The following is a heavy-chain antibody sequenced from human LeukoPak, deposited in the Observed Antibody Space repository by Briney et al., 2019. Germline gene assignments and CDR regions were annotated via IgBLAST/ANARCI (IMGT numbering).Heavy chain of an antibody. V-gene: IGHV1-18*01. Sequence: ASVKVSCKASGYTFTSYGISWVRQAPGQGLEWMGWISAYNGNTNYAQKLQGRVTMTTDTSTSTAYMELRSLRSDDTAVYYCARSHLDNPTVTTPGYWGQGTLVTVSS. CDR3: ARSHLDNPTVTTPGY. J-gene: IGHJ4*02. CDR2: ISAYNGNT. CDR1: GYTFTSYG. D-gene: IGHD4-17*01.